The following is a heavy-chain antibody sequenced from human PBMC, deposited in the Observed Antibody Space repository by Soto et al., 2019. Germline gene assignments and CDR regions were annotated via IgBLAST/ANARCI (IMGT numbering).Heavy chain of an antibody. CDR1: GDSVSSNSAA. Sequence: SQTLSLTCAISGDSVSSNSAAWNWIRQSPSRGLEWLGRTYYRSKWYNDYAVSVKSRITINPDTSKNQFSLQLNSVTPEDTAVYYCARVAIYDILTGPYYFDYWGQGTLVTVSS. V-gene: IGHV6-1*01. CDR3: ARVAIYDILTGPYYFDY. J-gene: IGHJ4*02. D-gene: IGHD3-9*01. CDR2: TYYRSKWYN.